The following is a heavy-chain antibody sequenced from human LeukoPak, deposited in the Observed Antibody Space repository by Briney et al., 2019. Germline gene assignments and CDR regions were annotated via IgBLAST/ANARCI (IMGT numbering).Heavy chain of an antibody. CDR3: AVMTTVSSRYYYYMDV. Sequence: GGSLRLSCAASGFTFSSYDMHWVRQATGKGLEWVSAIGTAGDTYYPGSVKGRFTISRDNAKKSLYLQMNSLRAEDTAVYYCAVMTTVSSRYYYYMDVWGKGTAVTVSS. J-gene: IGHJ6*03. CDR1: GFTFSSYD. CDR2: IGTAGDT. V-gene: IGHV3-13*01. D-gene: IGHD4-17*01.